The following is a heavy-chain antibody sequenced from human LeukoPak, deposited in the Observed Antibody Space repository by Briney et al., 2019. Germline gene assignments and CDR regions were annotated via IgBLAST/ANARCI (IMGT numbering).Heavy chain of an antibody. CDR3: ARGPNYVWGSYRYFDY. V-gene: IGHV4-30-2*05. D-gene: IGHD3-16*02. CDR1: GGSISSGGYS. J-gene: IGHJ4*02. CDR2: IYHSGST. Sequence: SETLSLTCAVSGGSISSGGYSWSWIRQPPGKGLEWIGYIYHSGSTYYNPSLKSRVTISVDTSKNQFSLKLSSVTAADTAVYYCARGPNYVWGSYRYFDYWGQGTLVTVSS.